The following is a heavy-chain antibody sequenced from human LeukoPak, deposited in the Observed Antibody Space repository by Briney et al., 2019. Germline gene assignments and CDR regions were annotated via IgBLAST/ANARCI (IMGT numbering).Heavy chain of an antibody. CDR2: IKQDGSEK. D-gene: IGHD3-3*01. Sequence: PGGSLRLSCAASGFTFSSYWMSWVRQAPGKGLEWVANIKQDGSEKYYVDSVKGRFTISRDNAKNSLYLQMNSLRAEDTAVYYCARGYVSLEWLSDFDYWGQGTLVTVSS. V-gene: IGHV3-7*01. CDR1: GFTFSSYW. J-gene: IGHJ4*02. CDR3: ARGYVSLEWLSDFDY.